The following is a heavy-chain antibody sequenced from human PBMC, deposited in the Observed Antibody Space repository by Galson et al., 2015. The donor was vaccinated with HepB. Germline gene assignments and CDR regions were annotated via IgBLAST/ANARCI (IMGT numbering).Heavy chain of an antibody. J-gene: IGHJ4*02. D-gene: IGHD3-3*01. CDR3: ARGAAAILEWLLAVFDY. V-gene: IGHV3-33*01. CDR2: IWYDGSNK. Sequence: SLRLSCAASGFTFSSYGMHWVRQAPGKGLEWVAVIWYDGSNKYYADSVKGRFTISRDNSKNTLYLQMNSLRAEDTAVYYCARGAAAILEWLLAVFDYWGQGTLVTVSS. CDR1: GFTFSSYG.